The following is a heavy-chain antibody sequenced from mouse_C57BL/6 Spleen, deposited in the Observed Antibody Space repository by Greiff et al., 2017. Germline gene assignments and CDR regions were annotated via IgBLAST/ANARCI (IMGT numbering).Heavy chain of an antibody. V-gene: IGHV1-20*01. CDR3: AREDYWDTTVVALYYYAMDY. D-gene: IGHD1-1*01. J-gene: IGHJ4*01. CDR2: INPYNGDT. CDR1: GYSFTGYF. Sequence: EVQLQQSGPELVKPGDSVKISCKASGYSFTGYFMNWVMQSHGKSLEWIGRINPYNGDTFYNQKFKGKATLTVDKSSSTAHRELRSLTSEDSAVYYCAREDYWDTTVVALYYYAMDYWGQGTSVTVSS.